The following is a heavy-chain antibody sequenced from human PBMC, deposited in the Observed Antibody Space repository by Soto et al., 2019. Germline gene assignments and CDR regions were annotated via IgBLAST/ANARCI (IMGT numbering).Heavy chain of an antibody. V-gene: IGHV3-7*01. CDR1: GFTFGSYW. Sequence: EVQLVESGGGLVQPGGSLRLSCAVSGFTFGSYWMNWVRLIPGKGLEWVAYIKPDGSATYYVDSVKGRFTISRDNAKNTLYLQMNSLRDEDTAVYYCAVLWFGELFRAFDIWGQGTMVTVSS. CDR3: AVLWFGELFRAFDI. J-gene: IGHJ3*02. D-gene: IGHD3-10*01. CDR2: IKPDGSAT.